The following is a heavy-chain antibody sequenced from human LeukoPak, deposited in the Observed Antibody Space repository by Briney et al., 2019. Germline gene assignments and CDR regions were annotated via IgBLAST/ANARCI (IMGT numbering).Heavy chain of an antibody. Sequence: GRSLRLSCVASGFTFRSYGMHWVRQAPGKGLEWVSSISSGGHYIYYADSVKGRFTISRDNAKNSLYLQVNSLRAEDTAVYYCARALKAFDCWGQGTLVTVSS. CDR2: ISSGGHYI. J-gene: IGHJ4*02. CDR1: GFTFRSYG. CDR3: ARALKAFDC. V-gene: IGHV3-21*01.